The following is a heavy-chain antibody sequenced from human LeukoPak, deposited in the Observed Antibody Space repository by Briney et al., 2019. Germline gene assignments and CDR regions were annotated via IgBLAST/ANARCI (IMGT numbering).Heavy chain of an antibody. CDR3: ERAAWVSPPCYYYMDV. V-gene: IGHV4-59*01. CDR2: INYSGST. CDR1: GRSISSYF. J-gene: IGHJ6*03. Sequence: SETLSLTCTVSGRSISSYFWSWIRQPPGKGLECIGYINYSGSTNYSPSFKSRVTIPVETSKNQFSLKLTSLTRADTAVFSFERAAWVSPPCYYYMDVWGKGSTVTVSS.